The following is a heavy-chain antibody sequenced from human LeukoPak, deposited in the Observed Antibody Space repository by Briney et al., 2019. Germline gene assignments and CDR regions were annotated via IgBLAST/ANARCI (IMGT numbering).Heavy chain of an antibody. CDR3: AKDDLIRYYDFWSGHGGDY. CDR1: GFTFSSYG. D-gene: IGHD3-3*01. V-gene: IGHV3-30*18. J-gene: IGHJ4*02. Sequence: GGSLRLSCAASGFTFSSYGMHWVRQAPGKGLEWVAVISYDGSNKYYADSVKGRFTISRDNSKNTLYLQMNSLRAEDTAVYYCAKDDLIRYYDFWSGHGGDYWGQGTLGTVSS. CDR2: ISYDGSNK.